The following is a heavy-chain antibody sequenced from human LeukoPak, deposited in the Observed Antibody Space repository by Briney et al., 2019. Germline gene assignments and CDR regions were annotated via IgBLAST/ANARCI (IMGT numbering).Heavy chain of an antibody. CDR1: GYAFTGYY. V-gene: IGHV1-2*02. Sequence: GASVKVSCKASGYAFTGYYMHWVRQAPGQGLEWMGWINPNSGGTNYAQKFQGRVTMTRDTSISTAYMELSRLRSDDTAVYYCARDPTRGDLSVYWSQGTLVTVSS. CDR3: ARDPTRGDLSVY. CDR2: INPNSGGT. D-gene: IGHD7-27*01. J-gene: IGHJ4*02.